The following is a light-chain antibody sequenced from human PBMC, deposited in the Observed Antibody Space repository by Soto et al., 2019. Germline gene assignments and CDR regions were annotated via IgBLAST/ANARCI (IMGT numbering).Light chain of an antibody. CDR2: DAY. CDR1: QDISNL. J-gene: IGKJ5*01. CDR3: KQYDNLPIT. Sequence: DIQMTQAPSSLSASVGDRVTITCQASQDISNLLNWYQQKPGKAHKLXIYDAYNLETGVQSRFSGSGSGTDFTFTIRSLQPEDIATYYCKQYDNLPITFGQGTRLEIK. V-gene: IGKV1-33*01.